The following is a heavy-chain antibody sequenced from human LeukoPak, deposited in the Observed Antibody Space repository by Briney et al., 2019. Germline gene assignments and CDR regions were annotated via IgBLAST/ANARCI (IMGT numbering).Heavy chain of an antibody. Sequence: SVKVSCKASGGTFSSYAISWVRQAPGQGLEWMGGIIPIFGTANYAQKFQGSVTITADESTSTAYVELSSLRSEDTAVYYCARGQLPYYYGSGSYQDAFDIWGQGTMVTVSS. J-gene: IGHJ3*02. V-gene: IGHV1-69*01. CDR2: IIPIFGTA. CDR1: GGTFSSYA. CDR3: ARGQLPYYYGSGSYQDAFDI. D-gene: IGHD3-10*01.